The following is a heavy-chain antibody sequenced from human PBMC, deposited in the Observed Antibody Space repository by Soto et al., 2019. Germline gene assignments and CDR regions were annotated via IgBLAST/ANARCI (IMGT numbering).Heavy chain of an antibody. D-gene: IGHD5-12*01. CDR3: ARDGAVVAKTFNWFDP. CDR1: GYTFTSYA. J-gene: IGHJ5*02. V-gene: IGHV1-3*01. CDR2: INAGNGNT. Sequence: ASVKVSCKASGYTFTSYAMHWVRQAPGQRLEWMGWINAGNGNTKYSQKFQGRVTIARDTSASTAYMELSSLRSEDTAVYYCARDGAVVAKTFNWFDPWGQGTLVTVSS.